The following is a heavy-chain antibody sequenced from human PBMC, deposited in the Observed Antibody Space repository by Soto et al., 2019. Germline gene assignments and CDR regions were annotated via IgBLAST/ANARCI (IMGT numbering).Heavy chain of an antibody. Sequence: GGSLRLSCAAAGFIASNNYMSWVRQAPGKGLEWVSVIYSTDSTYYADSMKGRFIISRDNSKNTLYLQMHSLRADDTAVYYCARDPGGTSATGNGFDLWGQGTLVTVSS. J-gene: IGHJ4*02. V-gene: IGHV3-53*01. D-gene: IGHD6-13*01. CDR2: IYSTDST. CDR3: ARDPGGTSATGNGFDL. CDR1: GFIASNNY.